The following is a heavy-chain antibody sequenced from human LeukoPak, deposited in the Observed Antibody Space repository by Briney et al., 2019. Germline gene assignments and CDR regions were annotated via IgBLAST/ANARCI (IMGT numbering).Heavy chain of an antibody. D-gene: IGHD5-12*01. CDR3: AKVIVATITSWFDP. CDR2: ISYDGSNK. V-gene: IGHV3-30*04. CDR1: GFTFSSYA. Sequence: GGSLRLSCAASGFTFSSYATHWVRQAPGKGLEWVAVISYDGSNKYYADSVKGRFTISRDNPKNTLYLQMNSLRAEDTAVYYCAKVIVATITSWFDPWGQGTLVTVSS. J-gene: IGHJ5*02.